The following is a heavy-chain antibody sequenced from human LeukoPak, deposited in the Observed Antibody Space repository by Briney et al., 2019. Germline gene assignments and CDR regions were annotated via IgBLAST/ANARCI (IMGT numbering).Heavy chain of an antibody. CDR1: GFTFSSNY. Sequence: GGSLRLSCAASGFTFSSNYMSWVRQGPGKGLGWGSVIYSGGSTYYADSVKGRFTLSRDNSKNTLYLQMNSLRAEDTAVYYCARVAAAGDYYYYYMDVWGKGTTVTVAS. CDR2: IYSGGST. J-gene: IGHJ6*03. V-gene: IGHV3-53*01. CDR3: ARVAAAGDYYYYYMDV. D-gene: IGHD6-13*01.